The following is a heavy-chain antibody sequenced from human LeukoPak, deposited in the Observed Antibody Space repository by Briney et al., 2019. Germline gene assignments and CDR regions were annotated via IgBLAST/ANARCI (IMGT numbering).Heavy chain of an antibody. D-gene: IGHD3-10*01. CDR3: ARVRQLLWFGELLAPKNWFDP. Sequence: ASVKVSCKASGYTFTSYGISWVRQAPEQGLEWMGWISAYNGNTNYAQKLQGRVTMTTDTSTSTAYMELRSLRSDDTAVYYCARVRQLLWFGELLAPKNWFDPWGQGTLVTVSS. V-gene: IGHV1-18*01. J-gene: IGHJ5*02. CDR2: ISAYNGNT. CDR1: GYTFTSYG.